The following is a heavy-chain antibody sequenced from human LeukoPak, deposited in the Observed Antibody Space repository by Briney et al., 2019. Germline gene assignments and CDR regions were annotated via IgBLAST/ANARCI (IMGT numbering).Heavy chain of an antibody. J-gene: IGHJ4*02. CDR3: ASCPISEYPPFFDY. CDR1: GGSFSGYY. Sequence: SETLSLTCAVYGGSFSGYYWSWIRQPPGKGLEWIGEINHSGSTNYNPSLKSRVTISVDTSKNQFSLKLSSVTAADTAVYYCASCPISEYPPFFDYWGQGTLVTVSS. V-gene: IGHV4-34*01. CDR2: INHSGST. D-gene: IGHD2-2*01.